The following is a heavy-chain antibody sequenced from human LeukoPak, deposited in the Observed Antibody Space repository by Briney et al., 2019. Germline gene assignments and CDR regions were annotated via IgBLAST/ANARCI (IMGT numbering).Heavy chain of an antibody. D-gene: IGHD2-2*01. J-gene: IGHJ4*02. CDR3: ARAIGYCSSTSCYSPFDY. V-gene: IGHV1-18*01. Sequence: ASVKVSFKASGYTFTSYGISWVRQAPGQGLEWMGWISAYNGNTNYAQKLQGRVTMTTDTSTSTAYMELRSLRSDDTAVYYCARAIGYCSSTSCYSPFDYWGQGTLVTVSS. CDR2: ISAYNGNT. CDR1: GYTFTSYG.